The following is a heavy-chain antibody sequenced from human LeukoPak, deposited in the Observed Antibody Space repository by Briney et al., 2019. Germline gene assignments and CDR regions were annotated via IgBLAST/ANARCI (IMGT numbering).Heavy chain of an antibody. V-gene: IGHV7-4-1*02. D-gene: IGHD6-19*01. CDR2: INTNTGNP. CDR1: GYTFTSYA. Sequence: ASVKVSCKASGYTFTSYAMNWVRQAPGQGLEWMGWINTNTGNPTYAQGFTGRFVFSLGTSVSTAYLQISSLKAEDTAVYYCARVGIAVAGPYFQHWGQGTLVTVSS. CDR3: ARVGIAVAGPYFQH. J-gene: IGHJ1*01.